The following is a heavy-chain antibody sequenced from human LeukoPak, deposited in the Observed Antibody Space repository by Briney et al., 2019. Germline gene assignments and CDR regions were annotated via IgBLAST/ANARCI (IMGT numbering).Heavy chain of an antibody. CDR1: GGSISSYY. V-gene: IGHV4-59*12. Sequence: SETLSLTCTVSGGSISSYYWSWIRQPPGKGLEWIGYIYYGGSTYYNPSLKSRVTMSVDTSKNQFSLKLSSVTAADTAVYYCARALGVLDKAAAGWGFDYWGQGTLVTVSS. CDR2: IYYGGST. J-gene: IGHJ4*02. D-gene: IGHD6-13*01. CDR3: ARALGVLDKAAAGWGFDY.